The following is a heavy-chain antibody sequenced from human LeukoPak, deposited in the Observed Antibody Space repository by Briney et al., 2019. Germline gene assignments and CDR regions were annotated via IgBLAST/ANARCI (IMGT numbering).Heavy chain of an antibody. CDR2: ITSSGDYI. D-gene: IGHD3-9*01. Sequence: GGSLRLSCAASGFTFNTFNMNWVRQAPGKGLEWVSSITSSGDYIYYADSVKGRFTTSRDNAKNSLSLQLNSLRVEDTAVYYCARGHYGVLAASYKWTPDYWGQGTLVTVSS. CDR3: ARGHYGVLAASYKWTPDY. V-gene: IGHV3-21*01. CDR1: GFTFNTFN. J-gene: IGHJ4*02.